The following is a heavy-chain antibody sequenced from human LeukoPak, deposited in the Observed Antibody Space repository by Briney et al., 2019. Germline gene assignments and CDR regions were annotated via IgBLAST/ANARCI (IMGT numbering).Heavy chain of an antibody. CDR1: GFMFNGYW. V-gene: IGHV3-74*01. J-gene: IGHJ6*03. Sequence: GGSLRLSCAGSGFMFNGYWMQWVRQVPGKGLVWVARISDDGRRTTYADFVKGRFTISRDNSKNTLYLQMNSLRAEDTAVYYCARDYYMDVWGKGTTVTVSS. CDR2: ISDDGRRT. CDR3: ARDYYMDV.